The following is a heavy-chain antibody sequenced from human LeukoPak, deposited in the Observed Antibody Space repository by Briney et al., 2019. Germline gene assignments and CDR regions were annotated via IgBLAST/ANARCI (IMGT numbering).Heavy chain of an antibody. J-gene: IGHJ5*02. V-gene: IGHV4-31*03. D-gene: IGHD5-18*01. CDR2: IYYSGST. CDR1: GGSISSGGYY. CDR3: ARGGGRGYSYPFDP. Sequence: SETLSLTCTVSGGSISSGGYYWSWIRQHPGKGLEWLGYIYYSGSTYYNPSLKSRVTISVDTSKNQFSLKLSSVTAADTAVYYCARGGGRGYSYPFDPWGQGTLVTVSS.